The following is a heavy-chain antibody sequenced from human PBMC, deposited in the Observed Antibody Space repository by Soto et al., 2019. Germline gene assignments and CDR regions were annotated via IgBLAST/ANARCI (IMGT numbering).Heavy chain of an antibody. D-gene: IGHD6-6*01. CDR3: ARMFGSSYYYYFYTDV. CDR1: GFSLSNARMG. CDR2: IFSNDEK. Sequence: QVTLKESGPVLVKPTETLTLTCTVSGFSLSNARMGVSWIRQPPGKALEWLAHIFSNDEKSYSTSLKSRLTIPQDTSKSQVGPAMANMDPVDTATYYCARMFGSSYYYYFYTDVWGKGTTVTVSS. V-gene: IGHV2-26*01. J-gene: IGHJ6*03.